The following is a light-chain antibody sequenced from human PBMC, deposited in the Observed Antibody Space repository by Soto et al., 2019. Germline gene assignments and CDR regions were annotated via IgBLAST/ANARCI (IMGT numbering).Light chain of an antibody. CDR3: RQYGSSPSYT. Sequence: EIVLTQSPGTLSLSPGERATLSCRASQSVSSSSYLAWYQQKPGQAPRLLIYGASSRATGIPDRFSGSGSATDFTLTISRMEPEDFAVYYCRQYGSSPSYTFGQGPKLEIK. V-gene: IGKV3-20*01. CDR1: QSVSSSSY. CDR2: GAS. J-gene: IGKJ2*01.